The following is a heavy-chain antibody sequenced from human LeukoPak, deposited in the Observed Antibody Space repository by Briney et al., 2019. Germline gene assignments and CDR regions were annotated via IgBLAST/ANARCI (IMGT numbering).Heavy chain of an antibody. D-gene: IGHD2-21*01. J-gene: IGHJ4*02. V-gene: IGHV1-69*05. CDR3: ARGGVIYYFDY. Sequence: SVKVSCKASGATFGSYVISWVPQAPGHGLEWMGGIIPIFGTANYAQKFQGRVTITTDESTSTAYMELSSLRSEDTAVYYCARGGVIYYFDYWGQGTLVTVSS. CDR2: IIPIFGTA. CDR1: GATFGSYV.